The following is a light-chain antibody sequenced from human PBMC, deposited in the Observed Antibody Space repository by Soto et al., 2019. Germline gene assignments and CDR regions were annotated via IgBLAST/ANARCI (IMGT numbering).Light chain of an antibody. CDR2: GAS. V-gene: IGKV3-15*01. J-gene: IGKJ1*01. CDR1: QSVSSS. CDR3: QHYIRWPPT. Sequence: VITQSPATLSVSPGAGATLSCRASQSVSSSLAWYQQKPGQAPRLLIYGASTRATGIPVRFSGIVSGTAGTITISSLQSEDGKLYDGQHYIRWPPTFGQGTKVDIK.